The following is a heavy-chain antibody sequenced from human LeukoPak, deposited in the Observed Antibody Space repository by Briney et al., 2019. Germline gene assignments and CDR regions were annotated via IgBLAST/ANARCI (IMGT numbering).Heavy chain of an antibody. Sequence: PGGSLRLSCTASGFTFRNYWMHWVRQAPGRGLLWVSRLNSDGNSTTYADSVKGRFTISRDSAKNTLYMQMNNLRAEDTALYYCAKDWEAVSNTPTGIDHWGPGTLVTVFS. J-gene: IGHJ4*02. V-gene: IGHV3-74*01. CDR1: GFTFRNYW. CDR3: AKDWEAVSNTPTGIDH. CDR2: LNSDGNST. D-gene: IGHD5/OR15-5a*01.